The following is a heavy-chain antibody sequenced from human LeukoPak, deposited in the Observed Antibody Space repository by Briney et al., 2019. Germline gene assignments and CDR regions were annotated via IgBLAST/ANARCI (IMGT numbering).Heavy chain of an antibody. Sequence: SETLSLTCGVSGYSISRDYYWAWIRQPPGKGLECIGTIYHTGSTYYTPSLGSRVTISVDTSKTEFSLNLNSVTAADTAVYYCARAGWIITSGIDYWGQGALVTVSS. CDR2: IYHTGST. D-gene: IGHD3-10*01. V-gene: IGHV4-38-2*01. J-gene: IGHJ4*02. CDR1: GYSISRDYY. CDR3: ARAGWIITSGIDY.